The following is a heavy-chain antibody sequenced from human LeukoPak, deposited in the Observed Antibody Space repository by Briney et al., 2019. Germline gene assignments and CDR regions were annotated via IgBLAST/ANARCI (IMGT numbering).Heavy chain of an antibody. Sequence: PGGSLRLSCAASGFTFSSYGMHWVRQAPGKGLEWVAVISYDGSNKYYADSVKGRFTISRDNAKNSLYLQMNSLRAEDTAAYYCASGQQLGMNYFDYWGQGTLVTVSS. J-gene: IGHJ4*02. D-gene: IGHD6-13*01. CDR1: GFTFSSYG. V-gene: IGHV3-30*03. CDR2: ISYDGSNK. CDR3: ASGQQLGMNYFDY.